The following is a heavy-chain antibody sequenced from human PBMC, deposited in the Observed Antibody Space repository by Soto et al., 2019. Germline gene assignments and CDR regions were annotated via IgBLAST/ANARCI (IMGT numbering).Heavy chain of an antibody. CDR1: GGSFSGYY. Sequence: PSETLSLTCAVYGGSFSGYYWSWIRQPPGKGLEWIGEINRSGSTNYNPSLKSRVTISVDTSKNQFSLKLSSVTAADTAAYYCASGSYNWIDPWGQGTLVTVSS. CDR3: ASGSYNWIDP. V-gene: IGHV4-34*01. CDR2: INRSGST. D-gene: IGHD3-10*01. J-gene: IGHJ5*02.